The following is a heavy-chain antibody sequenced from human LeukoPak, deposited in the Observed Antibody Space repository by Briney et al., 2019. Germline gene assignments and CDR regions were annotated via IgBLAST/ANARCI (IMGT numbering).Heavy chain of an antibody. D-gene: IGHD2-21*02. CDR2: INANTGGT. CDR1: GYTLTGHY. V-gene: IGHV1-2*02. CDR3: ARGTYCGAACYYWFDP. J-gene: IGHJ5*02. Sequence: ASVTVSCKASGYTLTGHYMHWVRQAPGQGLEWMGYINANTGGTNYAQKFQGRVTMTRDTSISTAYMELSSLRSDDTAVYYCARGTYCGAACYYWFDPWGQGTLVTASS.